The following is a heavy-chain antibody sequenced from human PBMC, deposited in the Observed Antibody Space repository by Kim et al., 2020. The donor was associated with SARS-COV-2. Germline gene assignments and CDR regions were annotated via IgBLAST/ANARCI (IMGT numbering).Heavy chain of an antibody. V-gene: IGHV3-48*02. CDR1: GFTFATYC. Sequence: GGSLRLSCAASGFTFATYCINWDRFAPWKLLEWASYFSRDGGGIYYADPLKGRFTFPIDNAKHLLHLQIASLRDDHTAGHFRTRLRAASSFSWGRATHVT. CDR2: FSRDGGGI. CDR3: TRLRAASSFS. J-gene: IGHJ5*01. D-gene: IGHD6-13*01.